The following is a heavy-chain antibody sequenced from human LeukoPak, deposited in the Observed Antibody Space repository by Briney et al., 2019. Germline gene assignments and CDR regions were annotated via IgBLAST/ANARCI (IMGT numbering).Heavy chain of an antibody. CDR3: ARELVTMIRGVPERTYYFDY. D-gene: IGHD3-10*01. V-gene: IGHV5-51*01. J-gene: IGHJ4*02. CDR2: IYPGDSDT. CDR1: DYNFANYW. Sequence: GESLKISCQGSDYNFANYWLAWVRQMPGRGLEWMGIIYPGDSDTTYSPSFQGQVTISADRSISTAYLQWSSLKASDTAMYYCARELVTMIRGVPERTYYFDYWGQGTLVTASS.